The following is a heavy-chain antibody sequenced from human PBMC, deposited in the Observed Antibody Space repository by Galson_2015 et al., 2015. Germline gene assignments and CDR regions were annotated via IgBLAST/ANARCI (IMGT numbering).Heavy chain of an antibody. CDR2: FSGSGGST. CDR1: GFTFSNYA. D-gene: IGHD3-22*01. CDR3: AKDVYTSGLYARDY. V-gene: IGHV3-23*01. Sequence: SLRLSCAASGFTFSNYAMSWVRQVPGKGLEWVSSFSGSGGSTYYADSVKGRFTISRDNSKNTLYLQMNSLRAEDTAVYYCAKDVYTSGLYARDYWGQGTLVTVSS. J-gene: IGHJ4*02.